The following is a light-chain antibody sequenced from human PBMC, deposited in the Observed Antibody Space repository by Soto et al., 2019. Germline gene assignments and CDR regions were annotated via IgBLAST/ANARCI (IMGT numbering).Light chain of an antibody. V-gene: IGKV3-20*01. CDR3: QQYGSSAIT. J-gene: IGKJ5*01. Sequence: EIVVTQSPGTLSLSPGERATLSCRASQSVSSSYLAWYQQKPGQAPRLLIYGASSRATGIPDRFSGSGSGTDFTLTISRLEPEDFAVYYCQQYGSSAITFGQGTRLESK. CDR2: GAS. CDR1: QSVSSSY.